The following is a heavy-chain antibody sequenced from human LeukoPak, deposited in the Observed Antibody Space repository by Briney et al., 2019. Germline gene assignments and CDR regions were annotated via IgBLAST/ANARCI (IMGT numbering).Heavy chain of an antibody. CDR2: IYYSGST. CDR3: AREYYYDSSGYYSHAFDI. J-gene: IGHJ3*02. V-gene: IGHV4-59*01. CDR1: GVSISSYY. D-gene: IGHD3-22*01. Sequence: PSETLSLTCTVYGVSISSYYWSWIRQPPGKGPEWIGYIYYSGSTNYNPSLKSRVTISVDTSKNQFSLKLSSVTAADTAVYYCAREYYYDSSGYYSHAFDIWGQGTMVTVSS.